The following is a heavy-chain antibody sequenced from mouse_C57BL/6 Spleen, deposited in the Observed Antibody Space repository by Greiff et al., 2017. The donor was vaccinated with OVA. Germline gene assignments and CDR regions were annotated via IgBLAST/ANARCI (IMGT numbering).Heavy chain of an antibody. CDR3: TRGGSSYRDYAMDY. Sequence: EVHLVESGEGLVKPGGSLKLSCAHSVFTFSIYAMSWVRQTPETRLAWVAYISSGGDYIYYADTVKGRFTISRDNARNTLYLQMSSLKSEDTAMYYCTRGGSSYRDYAMDYWGQGTSVTVSS. J-gene: IGHJ4*01. D-gene: IGHD1-1*01. CDR1: VFTFSIYA. CDR2: ISSGGDYI. V-gene: IGHV5-9-1*02.